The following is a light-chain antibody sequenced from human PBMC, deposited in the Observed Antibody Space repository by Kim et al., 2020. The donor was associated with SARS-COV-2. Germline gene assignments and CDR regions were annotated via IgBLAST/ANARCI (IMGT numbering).Light chain of an antibody. V-gene: IGKV1-5*01. J-gene: IGKJ4*01. Sequence: DIQMTQSPSTLSASVGDRVTITCRASHSISYYLAWYQQKPGTVPKVLIYDASSLAGGVPSRFSGSGSGTEFTLTISSLQPDDFATYYCQQYNANFGGGTKLEIK. CDR2: DAS. CDR1: HSISYY. CDR3: QQYNAN.